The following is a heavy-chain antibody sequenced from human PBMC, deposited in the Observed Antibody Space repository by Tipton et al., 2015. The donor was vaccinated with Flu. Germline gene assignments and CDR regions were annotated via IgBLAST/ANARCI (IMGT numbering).Heavy chain of an antibody. Sequence: TLSLTCTVSGSSINSGYNYWSWIRQPAGEGLEWVGRIYVSGGTNYNPSLKSRLTMSLDTSKNQFSLKLSSVTAADTAVYYCARDGTGGSAFDIWGQGTLVTVSS. D-gene: IGHD7-27*01. J-gene: IGHJ3*02. CDR3: ARDGTGGSAFDI. CDR2: IYVSGGT. CDR1: GSSINSGYNY. V-gene: IGHV4-61*02.